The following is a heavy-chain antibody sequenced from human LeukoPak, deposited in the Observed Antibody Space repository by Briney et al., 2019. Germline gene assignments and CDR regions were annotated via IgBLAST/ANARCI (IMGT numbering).Heavy chain of an antibody. CDR1: GFTFDDYA. V-gene: IGHV3-9*01. CDR3: AKDLRDGYNRPGDYFDY. Sequence: PGGSLRLSCAASGFTFDDYAMHWVRQAPGKGLEWVSGISWNSGSMGYADSVKGRFTISRDNAKNSLYLQMNSLRAEDTALYYCAKDLRDGYNRPGDYFDYWGQGTLVTVSS. CDR2: ISWNSGSM. D-gene: IGHD5-24*01. J-gene: IGHJ4*02.